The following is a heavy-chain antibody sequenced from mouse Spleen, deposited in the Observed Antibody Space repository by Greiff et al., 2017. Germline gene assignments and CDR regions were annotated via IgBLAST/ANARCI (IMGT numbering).Heavy chain of an antibody. CDR3: ARHRTGTYAMDY. Sequence: EVKLVESGGGLVKLGGSLKLSCAASGFTFSSYAMSWVRQTPEKRLEWVATISSGGGNTYYPDSVKGRFTISRDNAKNTLYLQMSSLKSEDTAMYYCARHRTGTYAMDYWGQGTSVTVSS. V-gene: IGHV5-9*04. D-gene: IGHD4-1*01. CDR1: GFTFSSYA. J-gene: IGHJ4*01. CDR2: ISSGGGNT.